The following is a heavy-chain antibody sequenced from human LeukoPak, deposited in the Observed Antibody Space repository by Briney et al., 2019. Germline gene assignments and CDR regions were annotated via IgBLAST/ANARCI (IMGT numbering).Heavy chain of an antibody. Sequence: GGSLRLSCAASEFTFSKYGMHWVRQAPGKGLEWVASISFDINDRKYAESVRGRFTISRDNSKNTLYLQMNSLRAEDTAVYYCAKDGVPSRWFGRNYFDYWGQGTLVTVSS. J-gene: IGHJ4*02. CDR2: ISFDINDR. CDR3: AKDGVPSRWFGRNYFDY. CDR1: EFTFSKYG. D-gene: IGHD3-10*01. V-gene: IGHV3-30*18.